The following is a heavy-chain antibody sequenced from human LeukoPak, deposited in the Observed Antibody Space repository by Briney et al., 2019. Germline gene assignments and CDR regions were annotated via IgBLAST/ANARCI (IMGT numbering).Heavy chain of an antibody. CDR1: GGSFSGYY. D-gene: IGHD3-10*01. J-gene: IGHJ3*02. CDR3: ARVHYYGQGAFDI. Sequence: SETLSLTCAVYGGSFSGYYWSWIRQPPGKGLEWIGEINHSGSTNYNPSLKSRVTISVDTSKNQFSLKLSSVTAADTAVYYCARVHYYGQGAFDIWAKGQWSPSLQ. V-gene: IGHV4-34*01. CDR2: INHSGST.